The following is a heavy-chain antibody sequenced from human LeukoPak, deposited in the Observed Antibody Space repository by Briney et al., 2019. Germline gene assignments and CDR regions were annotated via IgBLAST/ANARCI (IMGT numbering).Heavy chain of an antibody. CDR3: ARRVGYSYGYRYNWFDP. CDR1: GYSISSGYY. CDR2: IYHSGCT. D-gene: IGHD5-18*01. J-gene: IGHJ5*02. Sequence: PSETLSLTCTVSGYSISSGYYWGWIRQPPGKGLEWIGSIYHSGCTYYNPSLKSRVTISVDTSKNQFSLKLSSVTAADTAVYYCARRVGYSYGYRYNWFDPWGQGTLVTVSS. V-gene: IGHV4-38-2*02.